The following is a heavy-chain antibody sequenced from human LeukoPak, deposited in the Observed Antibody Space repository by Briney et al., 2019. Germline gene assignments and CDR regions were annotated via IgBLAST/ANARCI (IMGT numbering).Heavy chain of an antibody. CDR1: GYRFTSYG. V-gene: IGHV1-18*01. Sequence: ASVKVSCRASGYRFTSYGISWVRQAPGQGLEWMGWISAYNGNTNYAQKLQGRVTMTTDTSTSTAYMELRSLRSDDTAVYYCARGGDGDILTGLVFDYWGQGTLVTVSS. J-gene: IGHJ4*02. D-gene: IGHD3-9*01. CDR3: ARGGDGDILTGLVFDY. CDR2: ISAYNGNT.